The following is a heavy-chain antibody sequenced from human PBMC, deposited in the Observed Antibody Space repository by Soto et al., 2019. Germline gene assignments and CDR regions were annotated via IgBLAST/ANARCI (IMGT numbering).Heavy chain of an antibody. Sequence: QVQLVESGGGLVKPGGSLRLSCAASGFTFSDYYMSWIRQTPGEGLEWVAHISSSGTYTNYADSVKGRFTISRDNAKNSLYLQMNRLRVEDTAIYYCARDLWLQYYGMDVWGQGTTVTVSS. CDR2: ISSSGTYT. J-gene: IGHJ6*02. CDR1: GFTFSDYY. CDR3: ARDLWLQYYGMDV. D-gene: IGHD5-12*01. V-gene: IGHV3-11*06.